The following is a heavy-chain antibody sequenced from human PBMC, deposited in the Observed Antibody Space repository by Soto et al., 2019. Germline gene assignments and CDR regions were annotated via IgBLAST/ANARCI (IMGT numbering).Heavy chain of an antibody. Sequence: QVQLQELGPGLLKPSETLSLICTVSGGSISNYYWSWIRQSPGKGLEWIGCVSYSGSTNYNPSLKSRVTISVDTTNNRFYLKLNYVTTADTAMYYCAREDYFDSGGFPIWCQGTLVTVSS. J-gene: IGHJ4*02. D-gene: IGHD3-22*01. V-gene: IGHV4-59*01. CDR2: VSYSGST. CDR3: AREDYFDSGGFPI. CDR1: GGSISNYY.